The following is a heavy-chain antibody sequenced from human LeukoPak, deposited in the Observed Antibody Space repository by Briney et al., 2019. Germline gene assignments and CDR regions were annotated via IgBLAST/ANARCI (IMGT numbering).Heavy chain of an antibody. CDR1: GGSFSGYY. CDR3: ARDYGGSSPFDY. D-gene: IGHD4-23*01. CDR2: ITHSGST. V-gene: IGHV4-34*01. J-gene: IGHJ4*02. Sequence: SETLSLTCAVYGGSFSGYYWNWIRQPPGKGLGWIGEITHSGSTNYNPSLKSRVTISVDTSKNHFSLNLSSVTAADTAVYYCARDYGGSSPFDYWGQGTLVTVSS.